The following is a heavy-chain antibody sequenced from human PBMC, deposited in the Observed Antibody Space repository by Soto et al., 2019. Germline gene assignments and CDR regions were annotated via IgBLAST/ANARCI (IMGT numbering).Heavy chain of an antibody. J-gene: IGHJ4*02. CDR1: GFSFRNYA. D-gene: IGHD3-3*01. CDR3: AKRVGYDFWSGNFDH. V-gene: IGHV3-23*01. CDR2: ISSSTGNT. Sequence: GGSLRLSCAASGFSFRNYAMSWVRQAPGKGLEWVSTISSSTGNTYYADSVKGRFTISRDNSKITLYLQMNSLRAEDTAVYYCAKRVGYDFWSGNFDHWGQGTLVT.